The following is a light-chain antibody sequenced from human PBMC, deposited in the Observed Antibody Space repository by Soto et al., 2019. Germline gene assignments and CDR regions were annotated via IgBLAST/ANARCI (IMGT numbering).Light chain of an antibody. V-gene: IGLV2-14*03. CDR1: RSDVGGYNY. J-gene: IGLJ1*01. Sequence: QSALTQPASVSGSPRQSITISCTGTRSDVGGYNYVSWYQHHPGKAPELMIYDVTNRPSGVSHRFAGSKSGNSASLTISGLQAEDEADYYCSSYTGSSPSYDFGAGTKLTVL. CDR2: DVT. CDR3: SSYTGSSPSYD.